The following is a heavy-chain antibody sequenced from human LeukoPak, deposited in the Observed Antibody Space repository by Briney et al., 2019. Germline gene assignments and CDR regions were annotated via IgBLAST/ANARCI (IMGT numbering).Heavy chain of an antibody. J-gene: IGHJ3*02. CDR2: IYYSGST. D-gene: IGHD3-16*01. V-gene: IGHV4-59*02. Sequence: SETLSLTCTVSGGSVNNYYWNWIRQPPGKGLEWIGYIYYSGSTNYNPSLKSRVTISVDTSKNQSSLKLSSVTAADTAVYYCARDGVPYDAFDIWGQGTMVTVSS. CDR3: ARDGVPYDAFDI. CDR1: GGSVNNYY.